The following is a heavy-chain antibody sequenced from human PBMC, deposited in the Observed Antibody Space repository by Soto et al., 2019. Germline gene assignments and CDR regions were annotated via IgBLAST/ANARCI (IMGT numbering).Heavy chain of an antibody. CDR1: GGSISSYY. D-gene: IGHD3-10*01. CDR3: ARGGGNMVRGNWFDP. V-gene: IGHV4-59*01. Sequence: SETLSLTCTVSGGSISSYYWSWIRQPPGKGLEWIGYIYYSGSTNYNPSLKSRVTISVDTSKNQFSLKLSSVTAADTAVYYCARGGGNMVRGNWFDPWGQGTLVTVSS. J-gene: IGHJ5*02. CDR2: IYYSGST.